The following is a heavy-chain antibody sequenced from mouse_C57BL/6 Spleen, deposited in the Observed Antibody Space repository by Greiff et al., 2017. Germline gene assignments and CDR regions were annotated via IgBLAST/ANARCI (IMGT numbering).Heavy chain of an antibody. CDR2: IYPGDGDT. V-gene: IGHV1-80*01. D-gene: IGHD1-1*01. CDR1: GYAFSSYW. Sequence: QVQLQQSGAELVKPGASVKISCKASGYAFSSYWMNWVKQRPGKGLEWIGQIYPGDGDTNNNGKLKGKATLTADKSSSTAYMQLSSLTSEDSAVYFCARTSSVAQRAMDYWGQGTSVTVAS. CDR3: ARTSSVAQRAMDY. J-gene: IGHJ4*01.